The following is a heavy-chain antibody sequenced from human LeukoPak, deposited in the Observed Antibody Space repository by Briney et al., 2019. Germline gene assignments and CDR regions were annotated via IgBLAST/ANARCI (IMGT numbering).Heavy chain of an antibody. CDR1: GGSISSYY. D-gene: IGHD6-13*01. Sequence: SDTLSLTCTVSGGSISSYYWSWIRQPAGKGLEWIGRIYTSGSTNYNPSLKSRVTMSVDTSKNQFSLKLSSVTAADTAVYYCARGGGDIAAAGTLDYWGQGTLVTVYS. J-gene: IGHJ4*02. V-gene: IGHV4-4*07. CDR3: ARGGGDIAAAGTLDY. CDR2: IYTSGST.